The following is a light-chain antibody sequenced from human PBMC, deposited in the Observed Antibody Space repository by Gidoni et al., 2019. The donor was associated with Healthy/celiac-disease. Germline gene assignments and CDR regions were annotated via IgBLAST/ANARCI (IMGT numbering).Light chain of an antibody. CDR2: AES. Sequence: DIQMTTSPSSLSASVGDRVTITCRASQSISSYLNWYQQKPGKAPKLLIYAESSLQSGVPSRFSGSGSGTDFTLTISSLQPEDFATYYCQQSYSTLPLTFGGGTKVESK. CDR3: QQSYSTLPLT. J-gene: IGKJ4*01. CDR1: QSISSY. V-gene: IGKV1-39*01.